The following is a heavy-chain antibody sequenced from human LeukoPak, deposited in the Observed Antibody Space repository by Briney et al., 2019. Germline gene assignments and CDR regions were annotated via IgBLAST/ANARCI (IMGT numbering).Heavy chain of an antibody. J-gene: IGHJ5*02. CDR3: ARVGTLYSSSWYWSDP. V-gene: IGHV4-59*01. CDR2: IYYSGST. CDR1: GGSISSYY. D-gene: IGHD6-13*01. Sequence: KPSETLSLTCTVPGGSISSYYWSWIRQPPGKGVEWIGYIYYSGSTNYNPSLKSRVTISVDTSKNQFSLKLSSVTAADTAVYYCARVGTLYSSSWYWSDPWGQGTLVTVSS.